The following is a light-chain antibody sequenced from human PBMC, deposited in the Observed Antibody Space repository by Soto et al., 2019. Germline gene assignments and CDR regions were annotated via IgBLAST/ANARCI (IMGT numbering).Light chain of an antibody. V-gene: IGLV2-14*01. CDR1: SSDVGGYNY. J-gene: IGLJ1*01. CDR2: EIS. Sequence: QSVLTQPASVSGSPGQSVTISCAGTSSDVGGYNYVSWYQHHPGKVPKLMIYEISHRPSGVSHRFSGSKSGNTASLTISGLRAEDEADYYCTSYTSRSTYVFGTGTKVTVL. CDR3: TSYTSRSTYV.